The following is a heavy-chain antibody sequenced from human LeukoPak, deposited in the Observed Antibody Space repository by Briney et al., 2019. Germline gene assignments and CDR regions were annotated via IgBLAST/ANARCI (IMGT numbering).Heavy chain of an antibody. Sequence: GGSLRLSCAASGFTFSTYGMHWVRQAPGKGLEWVAIIWYDGSNEYYADSVKGRFTISRDNSKNTLYLQMNSLRAEDTAVYYCARDRGSWYVDYWGQGTLVTVSS. V-gene: IGHV3-33*01. CDR3: ARDRGSWYVDY. CDR1: GFTFSTYG. J-gene: IGHJ4*02. CDR2: IWYDGSNE. D-gene: IGHD6-13*01.